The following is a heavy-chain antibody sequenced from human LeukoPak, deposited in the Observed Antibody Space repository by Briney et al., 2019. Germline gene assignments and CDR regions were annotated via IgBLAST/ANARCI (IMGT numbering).Heavy chain of an antibody. CDR1: GFTFSSYA. Sequence: GGSLRLSCAASGFTFSSYAMSWVRQAPGKGLEWVSAISGSGGSTYYADSVKGRFTISRDISKNTLYLQMNSLRAEDTAVCYCAKDSGLRSNWFDPWGQGTLVTVSS. D-gene: IGHD5-12*01. CDR2: ISGSGGST. CDR3: AKDSGLRSNWFDP. J-gene: IGHJ5*02. V-gene: IGHV3-23*01.